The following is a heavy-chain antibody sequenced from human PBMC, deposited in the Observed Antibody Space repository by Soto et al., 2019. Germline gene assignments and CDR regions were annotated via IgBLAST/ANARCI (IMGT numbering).Heavy chain of an antibody. D-gene: IGHD3-10*01. CDR2: MNPNSGNT. J-gene: IGHJ5*02. CDR1: GYTFTSYD. V-gene: IGHV1-8*01. CDR3: ARAYGSGSYPRRERWFDP. Sequence: ASVKVSCKASGYTFTSYDINWVRQATGQGLEWMGWMNPNSGNTGYAQKFQGRVTMTRNTSISTAYMELSSLRSEDTAVYYCARAYGSGSYPRRERWFDPWGQGTLVTVSS.